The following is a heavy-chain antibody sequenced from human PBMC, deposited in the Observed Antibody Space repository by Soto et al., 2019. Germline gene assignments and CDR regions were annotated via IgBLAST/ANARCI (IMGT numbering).Heavy chain of an antibody. D-gene: IGHD3-16*02. V-gene: IGHV3-53*01. J-gene: IGHJ3*02. Sequence: EVQLVESGGGLIQPGGSLRLSCAASGFTVSSNYMSWVRQTPGKGLEWVSIIYSGGSSYYADSVKGRFTISRDNSKYSGYLEMNSLRAEDTAVYYCASCSMITFGGVIVDDAFDMWGQGTMVAVSS. CDR2: IYSGGSS. CDR3: ASCSMITFGGVIVDDAFDM. CDR1: GFTVSSNY.